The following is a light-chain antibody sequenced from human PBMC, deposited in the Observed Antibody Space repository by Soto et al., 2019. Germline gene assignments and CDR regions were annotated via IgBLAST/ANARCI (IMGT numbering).Light chain of an antibody. CDR2: AAS. V-gene: IGKV1-39*01. CDR1: QSVNYY. Sequence: DIQMTQSPSTLSASVGDRVTITCLASQSVNYYLNWYQQKPGKAPKLLIYAASTLQSGVPSRFSGSGSGTDFTLTISCLQSEDFATYYCQQYYSYPPTFGQGTKVDIK. CDR3: QQYYSYPPT. J-gene: IGKJ1*01.